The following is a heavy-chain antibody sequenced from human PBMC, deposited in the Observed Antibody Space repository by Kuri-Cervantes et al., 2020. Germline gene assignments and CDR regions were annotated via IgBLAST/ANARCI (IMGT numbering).Heavy chain of an antibody. CDR3: ARDFTSRIGYSSSWYRTYYYYGMDV. Sequence: GGSLRLSCAASGFTFSSYSMNWVRQAPGKGLEWVSYISSSSSTIYYADSVKGRFTISRDNAKNSLYLQMNSLRDEDTAVYYCARDFTSRIGYSSSWYRTYYYYGMDVWGQGTTVTVSS. D-gene: IGHD6-13*01. CDR1: GFTFSSYS. V-gene: IGHV3-48*02. CDR2: ISSSSSTI. J-gene: IGHJ6*02.